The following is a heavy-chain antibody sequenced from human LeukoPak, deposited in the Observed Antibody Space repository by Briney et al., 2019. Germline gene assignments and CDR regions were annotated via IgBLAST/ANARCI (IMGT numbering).Heavy chain of an antibody. J-gene: IGHJ4*02. CDR1: GYIFASYW. Sequence: PGASLKISCKGAGYIFASYWIAWGRQLPGKGREWRGIIYPGDSDTRYSPSFQGQVTISADKSISTAYLQWSSLEASDTAMYYCARGGGVLWFGEAGSNVHFDYWGQGTLVTVSS. CDR2: IYPGDSDT. V-gene: IGHV5-51*01. D-gene: IGHD3-10*01. CDR3: ARGGGVLWFGEAGSNVHFDY.